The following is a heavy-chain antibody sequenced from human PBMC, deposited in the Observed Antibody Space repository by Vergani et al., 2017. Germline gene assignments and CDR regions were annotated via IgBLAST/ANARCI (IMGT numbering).Heavy chain of an antibody. V-gene: IGHV5-51*01. CDR3: ARLYGRDSSGSKYFDY. D-gene: IGHD3-22*01. CDR2: IHPADSDT. J-gene: IGHJ4*02. CDR1: GYSFTSYW. Sequence: EVQLVQSGAEVKKPGESLRISCKGSGYSFTSYWIGWVRQMPGKGLEWMGIIHPADSDTRYSPSFQGQVTISVDKSISTAYLQRSSLRASDSAMYYCARLYGRDSSGSKYFDYWGQGTLVTVSS.